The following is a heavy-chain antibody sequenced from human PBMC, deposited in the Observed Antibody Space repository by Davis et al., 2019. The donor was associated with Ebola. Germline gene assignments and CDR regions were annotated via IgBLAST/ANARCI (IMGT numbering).Heavy chain of an antibody. CDR3: ANGGSYELPFGY. CDR1: GFTFGNYG. Sequence: GGSLRLSCAASGFTFGNYGMHWVRQAPGKGLEWVAVISYDGSNKYYADSVKGRFTISRDNSKNTLYLQMNSLRAEDTAVYYCANGGSYELPFGYWGQGTLVTVSS. V-gene: IGHV3-30*18. D-gene: IGHD1-26*01. CDR2: ISYDGSNK. J-gene: IGHJ4*02.